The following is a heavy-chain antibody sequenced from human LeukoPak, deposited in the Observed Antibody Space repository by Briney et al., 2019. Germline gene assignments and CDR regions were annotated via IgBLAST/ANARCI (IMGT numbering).Heavy chain of an antibody. J-gene: IGHJ4*02. D-gene: IGHD6-19*01. CDR1: GGSITDTSYF. CDR3: ARDGEYSSGWYYFDY. Sequence: SETLSLTXTVSGGSITDTSYFWGWIRQPPGKGLEWIGSIYTSGSTNYNPSLKSRVTMSVDTSKNQFSLKLSSVTAADTAVYYCARDGEYSSGWYYFDYWGQGTLVTVSS. CDR2: IYTSGST. V-gene: IGHV4-39*07.